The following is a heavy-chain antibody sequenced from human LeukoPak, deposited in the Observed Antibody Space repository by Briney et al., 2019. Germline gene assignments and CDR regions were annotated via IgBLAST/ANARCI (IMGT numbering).Heavy chain of an antibody. CDR3: AREAGGDY. V-gene: IGHV3-23*01. CDR1: GFNFANHA. D-gene: IGHD1-26*01. CDR2: ISGGGDIT. Sequence: GGSLRLSCAASGFNFANHAMSWVRQTAGKGLEWVSAISGGGDITYYADSAKGRFTISRDNAKNSLYLQMNSLRDEDTAVYYCAREAGGDYWGQGTLVTVSS. J-gene: IGHJ4*02.